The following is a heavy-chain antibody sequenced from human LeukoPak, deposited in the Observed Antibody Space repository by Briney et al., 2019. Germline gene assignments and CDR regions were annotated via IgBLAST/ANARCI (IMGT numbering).Heavy chain of an antibody. CDR3: ARASVDSSGYYYYFDY. CDR2: ISAYNGNT. V-gene: IGHV1-18*01. J-gene: IGHJ4*02. Sequence: ASVKVSCKASGYTFTSYGISWVRQAPGQGLEWMGWISAYNGNTNYAQKLQGRVTMTTDTSTSTAYMGLRSLRSDDTAVYYCARASVDSSGYYYYFDYWGQGTLVTVSS. CDR1: GYTFTSYG. D-gene: IGHD3-22*01.